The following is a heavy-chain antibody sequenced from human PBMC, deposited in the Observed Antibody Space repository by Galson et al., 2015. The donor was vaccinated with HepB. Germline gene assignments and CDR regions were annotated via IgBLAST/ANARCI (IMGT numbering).Heavy chain of an antibody. CDR1: GYTFTNYG. Sequence: SVKVSCKASGYTFTNYGINWLRRAPGQGLEWMGWINIYNGDTKYAHNLQGRVTMTTDTSTNTAYMELRSLRSDDTAFYYCARDYLVTTRNWLDPWGQGTLVSVSS. CDR2: INIYNGDT. J-gene: IGHJ5*02. D-gene: IGHD2-21*02. V-gene: IGHV1-18*01. CDR3: ARDYLVTTRNWLDP.